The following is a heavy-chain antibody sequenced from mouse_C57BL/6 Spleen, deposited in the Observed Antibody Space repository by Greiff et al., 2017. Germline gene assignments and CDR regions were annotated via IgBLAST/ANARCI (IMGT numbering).Heavy chain of an antibody. Sequence: VKLVESGPGLVQPSQSLSITCTVSGFSLTSYGVHWVRQSPGKGLEWLGVIWRGGSTDYNAAFMSRLSITKDNSKSQVFFKMNSLQADDTAIYYCAKNWGTTVVGYFDVWGTGTTVTVSS. J-gene: IGHJ1*03. V-gene: IGHV2-5*01. CDR3: AKNWGTTVVGYFDV. D-gene: IGHD1-1*01. CDR2: IWRGGST. CDR1: GFSLTSYG.